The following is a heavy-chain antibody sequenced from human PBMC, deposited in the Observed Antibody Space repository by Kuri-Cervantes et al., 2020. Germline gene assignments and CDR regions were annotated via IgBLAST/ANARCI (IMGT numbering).Heavy chain of an antibody. J-gene: IGHJ4*02. D-gene: IGHD4-17*01. V-gene: IGHV4-34*01. CDR1: GFMFGDYA. CDR2: INHSGST. Sequence: ESLKISCAASGFMFGDYAMHWVRQAPGKGLEWIGEINHSGSTNYNPSLKSRVTISVDTSKNQFSLKLSSVTAADTAVYYCARAASDYGDYGTYGDYWGQGTLVTVSS. CDR3: ARAASDYGDYGTYGDY.